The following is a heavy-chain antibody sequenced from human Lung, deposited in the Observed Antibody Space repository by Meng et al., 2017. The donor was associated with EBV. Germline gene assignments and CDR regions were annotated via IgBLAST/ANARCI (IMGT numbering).Heavy chain of an antibody. D-gene: IGHD1-26*01. CDR2: ISAYNGNT. CDR3: ARVEVGITSGDY. CDR1: GYTFTNYG. Sequence: QGVHSGGEVKKPGASVKFSCKASGYTFTNYGITWVRQAPGQGLGWMGWISAYNGNTNYAQTLQGRLTMTTDTSTSTAYMGLRSLRSDDTAVYYCARVEVGITSGDYWGQGTLVTVSS. J-gene: IGHJ4*02. V-gene: IGHV1-18*01.